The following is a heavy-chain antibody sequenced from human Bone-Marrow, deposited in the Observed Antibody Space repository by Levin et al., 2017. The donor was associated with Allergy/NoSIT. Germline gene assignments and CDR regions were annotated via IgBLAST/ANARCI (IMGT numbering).Heavy chain of an antibody. D-gene: IGHD2-15*01. Sequence: GGSLRLSCAASGFTFDDYGMSWVRQAPGKGLEWVSGINWNGGSTGYADSVKGRFTISRDNAKNSLYLQMNSLRAEDTALYYCAREGEFCSGGSCYTDAFDIWGQGTMVTVSS. CDR2: INWNGGST. V-gene: IGHV3-20*04. CDR3: AREGEFCSGGSCYTDAFDI. J-gene: IGHJ3*02. CDR1: GFTFDDYG.